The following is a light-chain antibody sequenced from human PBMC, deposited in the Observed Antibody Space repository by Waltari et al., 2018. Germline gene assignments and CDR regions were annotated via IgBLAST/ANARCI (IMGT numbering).Light chain of an antibody. J-gene: IGLJ3*02. CDR2: YRADSTN. CDR3: MILHNNAVV. CDR1: SGIRVGTYK. Sequence: QAVLTQPASLSASPGASVSLPCPLRSGIRVGTYKIYWYQQRPGSPPQFLVKYRADSTNERGSGVPSRFSGSRDTSANAGILLISGLQSEDEADYYCMILHNNAVVFGGGTRLTVL. V-gene: IGLV5-45*01.